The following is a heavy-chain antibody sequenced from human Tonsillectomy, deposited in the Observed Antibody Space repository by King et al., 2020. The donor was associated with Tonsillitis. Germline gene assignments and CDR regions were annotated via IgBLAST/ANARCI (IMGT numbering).Heavy chain of an antibody. CDR3: ARCGSYETGLDY. D-gene: IGHD1-26*01. CDR2: IYSGGST. Sequence: VQLVESGGGLIQPGGSLRLSCAASGFTVSSNYMSWVRQAPGKGLEWVSVIYSGGSTYYADSVKGRFTISRDSSKNTLYLQMNRLRAEDTAVYYCARCGSYETGLDYWGQGTLVTVSS. CDR1: GFTVSSNY. V-gene: IGHV3-53*01. J-gene: IGHJ4*02.